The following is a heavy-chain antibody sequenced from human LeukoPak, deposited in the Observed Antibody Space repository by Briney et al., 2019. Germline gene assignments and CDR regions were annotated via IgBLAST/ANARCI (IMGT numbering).Heavy chain of an antibody. CDR2: ISSGGQAI. CDR3: TREGGGTDFHDAFDI. CDR1: GFTFNTYE. Sequence: GGSLRLSCAASGFTFNTYEMNWVRQAPGKGLEWVSYISSGGQAIHYAGSVRGRFIISRDNAKISLYLQMNSLRAEDTAIYYCTREGGGTDFHDAFDIWGQGTMVTVSS. D-gene: IGHD1-26*01. V-gene: IGHV3-48*03. J-gene: IGHJ3*02.